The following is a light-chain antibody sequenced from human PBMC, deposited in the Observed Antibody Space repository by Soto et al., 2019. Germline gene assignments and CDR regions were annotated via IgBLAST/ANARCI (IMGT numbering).Light chain of an antibody. Sequence: DIQMSQSPSTLSASVGDRVTITCRTSQSIDGWLAWYQQKPGKAPKLLIYDASTLQRGVPSRFSGSGSGTEFTLTINTLQPDDYATYYCQQYKSLPAFGRGTKVGIK. CDR3: QQYKSLPA. V-gene: IGKV1-5*01. CDR2: DAS. J-gene: IGKJ4*01. CDR1: QSIDGW.